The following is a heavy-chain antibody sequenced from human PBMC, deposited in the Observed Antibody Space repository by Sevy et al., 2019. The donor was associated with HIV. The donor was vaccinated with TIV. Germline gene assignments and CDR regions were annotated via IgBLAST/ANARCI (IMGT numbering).Heavy chain of an antibody. D-gene: IGHD3-10*01. V-gene: IGHV3-23*01. J-gene: IGHJ4*02. CDR1: GFTFSSYA. CDR3: AKELSAQSYSDY. Sequence: GGSLRLSCVTSGFTFSSYAMSWVRQTPGKGLEWVSAIGGSADYTYYADSVKGRFTISRDNSKHTLYLQMNGLRAEDTAVYYCAKELSAQSYSDYWGQGTLVTVSS. CDR2: IGGSADYT.